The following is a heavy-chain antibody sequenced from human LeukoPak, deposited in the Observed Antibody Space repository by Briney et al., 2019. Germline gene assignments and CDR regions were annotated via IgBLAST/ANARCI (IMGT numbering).Heavy chain of an antibody. D-gene: IGHD3-22*01. CDR2: INTSGST. J-gene: IGHJ4*02. CDR1: GGSISSYY. V-gene: IGHV4-4*07. CDR3: ARDRLSYDSSGYYYYFDY. Sequence: SETLSLTCTVSGGSISSYYWSWIRQPAGKGLEWIGRINTSGSTNYNPSLKSRVTMSVGTSKNQFSLKLSSVTAADTAVYYCARDRLSYDSSGYYYYFDYWGQGTLVTVSS.